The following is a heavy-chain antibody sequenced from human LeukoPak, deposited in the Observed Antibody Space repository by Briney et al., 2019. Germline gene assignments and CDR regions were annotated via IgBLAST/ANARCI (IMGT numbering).Heavy chain of an antibody. CDR3: AREAQWLVRGEYYFDY. V-gene: IGHV1-18*01. CDR1: GYTFTSYG. D-gene: IGHD6-19*01. J-gene: IGHJ4*02. Sequence: GASVKVSCKASGYTFTSYGISWVRQAPGQGLEWMGWISAYNGNTNYAQKLQGRVTMTTDTSTSTAYMELRSLRSDDTAVYYCAREAQWLVRGEYYFDYWGQGTLVTVSS. CDR2: ISAYNGNT.